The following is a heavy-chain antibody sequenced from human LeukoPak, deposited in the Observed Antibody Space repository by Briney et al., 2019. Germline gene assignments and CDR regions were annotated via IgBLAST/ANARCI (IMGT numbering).Heavy chain of an antibody. CDR3: ARAAIGYSYGLDFWFDP. Sequence: SQTLSLTCAISGDSVSSNSAAWNWIRQSPSRGLEWLGRTYYGSKWYNDYAVSVKSRITINPDTSKNQSSLQLNSVTPEDTAVYYCARAAIGYSYGLDFWFDPWAREPWSPSPQ. CDR1: GDSVSSNSAA. CDR2: TYYGSKWYN. J-gene: IGHJ5*02. D-gene: IGHD5-18*01. V-gene: IGHV6-1*01.